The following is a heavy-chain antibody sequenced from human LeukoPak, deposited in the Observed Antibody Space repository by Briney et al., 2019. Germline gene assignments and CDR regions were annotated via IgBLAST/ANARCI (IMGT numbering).Heavy chain of an antibody. J-gene: IGHJ6*03. D-gene: IGHD6-13*01. CDR1: GFTFSSYG. CDR2: IRYDGSNK. Sequence: PGGSLRLSCAASGFTFSSYGMHWVRQAPGKGLEWVAFIRYDGSNKYYADSVKGRFTISRDNSKNTLYLQMNSLRAEDTAVYYCAKVFEAAGKVRYYYYYMDVWGKGTTVTVSS. V-gene: IGHV3-30*02. CDR3: AKVFEAAGKVRYYYYYMDV.